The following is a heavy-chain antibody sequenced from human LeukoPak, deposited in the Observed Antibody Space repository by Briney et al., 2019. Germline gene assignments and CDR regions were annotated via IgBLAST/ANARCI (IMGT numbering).Heavy chain of an antibody. V-gene: IGHV3-48*03. D-gene: IGHD2-15*01. CDR2: INTHSSSL. Sequence: PGGSLRLSCAASGFNFNIYEMNSVPQTPAKGLEWVSHINTHSSSLHYAASMKGRFTISRDHPKNSLHLQMNNLRAQDTAIYYCVRDSTLIPGSVYFNYWGQGALITVSS. CDR3: VRDSTLIPGSVYFNY. J-gene: IGHJ4*02. CDR1: GFNFNIYE.